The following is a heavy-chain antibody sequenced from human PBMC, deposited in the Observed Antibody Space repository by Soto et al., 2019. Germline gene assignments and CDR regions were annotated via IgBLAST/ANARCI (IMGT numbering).Heavy chain of an antibody. D-gene: IGHD1-1*01. CDR3: ARGPRVSSTGTGAH. V-gene: IGHV3-74*01. Sequence: GSLRLSCAVSGFTFSAXXXXXVRQVPGKGLTWVSRISDDGSTATYADSVKGRFIISRDNAKNSLYLEMNTLRADDSGLYYCARGPRVSSTGTGAHWGRGTLVTVSS. CDR2: ISDDGSTA. CDR1: GFTFSAXX. J-gene: IGHJ4*02.